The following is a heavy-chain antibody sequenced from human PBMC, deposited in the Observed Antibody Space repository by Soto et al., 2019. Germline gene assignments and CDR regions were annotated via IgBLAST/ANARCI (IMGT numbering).Heavy chain of an antibody. CDR2: ASFDANTH. Sequence: GSLSPSCAAPGCTFSSFAMHWVRQALGRGQEGVTIASFDANTHYYADSVKGRFTISRDNYNSTLYLQMSSLRAEDTAADYCARVFVESSMNDGMDVWGQGTVVTVSS. CDR1: GCTFSSFA. V-gene: IGHV3-30-3*01. CDR3: ARVFVESSMNDGMDV. J-gene: IGHJ6*02. D-gene: IGHD5-18*01.